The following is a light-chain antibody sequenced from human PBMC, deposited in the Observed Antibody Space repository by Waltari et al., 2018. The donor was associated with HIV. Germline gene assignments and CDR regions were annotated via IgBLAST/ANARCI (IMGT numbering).Light chain of an antibody. Sequence: EIVLTQSPGTLSLSPGERATLSCRASQSVSSSSLAWYHQKPGQAPRLLIYGASSRATGIPDRFSGSGSGTDFTLTISRLEPEDFAVYYCQQYRTFGQGTKVEIK. CDR1: QSVSSSS. V-gene: IGKV3-20*01. CDR2: GAS. J-gene: IGKJ1*01. CDR3: QQYRT.